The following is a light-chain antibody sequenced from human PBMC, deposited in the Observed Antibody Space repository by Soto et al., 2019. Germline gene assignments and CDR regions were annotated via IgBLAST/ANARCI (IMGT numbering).Light chain of an antibody. J-gene: IGLJ3*02. Sequence: QSVLTQPPSVSGAPGQRVTISCTGSSSNIGAGYDVHWYQQLPGTAPKLLIYGNSNRPSGVPDRFSGSKSGTSASLAITGLQAEDEADYCCSSWTSSTTQVLGGGTKVTV. CDR2: GNS. CDR3: SSWTSSTTQV. CDR1: SSNIGAGYD. V-gene: IGLV1-40*01.